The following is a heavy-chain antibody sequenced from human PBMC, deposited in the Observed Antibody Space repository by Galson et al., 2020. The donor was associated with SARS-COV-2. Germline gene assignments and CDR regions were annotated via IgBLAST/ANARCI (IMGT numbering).Heavy chain of an antibody. Sequence: QMETSETLSLTCTVSGGSISSGGYYWSWIRQHPGKGLEWIGYIYYSGSTYYNPSLNSRVTISVDTSKNPFSLKLSSVTAADTAVYYCARGYYDRPGSRFDPWGQGTLVTVSS. CDR3: ARGYYDRPGSRFDP. J-gene: IGHJ5*02. CDR1: GGSISSGGYY. V-gene: IGHV4-31*03. D-gene: IGHD3-22*01. CDR2: IYYSGST.